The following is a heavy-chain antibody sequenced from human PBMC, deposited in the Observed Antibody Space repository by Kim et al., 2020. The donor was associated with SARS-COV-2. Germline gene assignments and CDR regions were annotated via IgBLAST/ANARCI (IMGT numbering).Heavy chain of an antibody. CDR1: GGSISSSSYY. CDR3: ARRGSYDFWSDYYYYFDY. D-gene: IGHD3-3*01. CDR2: IYYSGST. J-gene: IGHJ4*02. V-gene: IGHV4-39*01. Sequence: SETLSLTCTVSGGSISSSSYYWGWIRQPPGKGLEWIGSIYYSGSTYYNPSLKSRVTISVDTSKNQFSLKLSSVTAADTAVYYCARRGSYDFWSDYYYYFDYWDQGTLVTVSS.